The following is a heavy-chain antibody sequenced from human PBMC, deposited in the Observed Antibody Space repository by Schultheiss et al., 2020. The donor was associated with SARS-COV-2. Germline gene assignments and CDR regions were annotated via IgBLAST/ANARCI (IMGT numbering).Heavy chain of an antibody. Sequence: LRLSCAVYGGPFSGYSWSWIRQPPGKGLEWVGFIHKSGSTYYNPSLKSRVTISVDTSKNQFSLKLNSVTAADTAVYYCVRVTVGTVTIHSWGQGTLVTVSS. CDR1: GGPFSGYS. CDR3: VRVTVGTVTIHS. V-gene: IGHV4-34*09. CDR2: IHKSGST. J-gene: IGHJ4*02. D-gene: IGHD4-17*01.